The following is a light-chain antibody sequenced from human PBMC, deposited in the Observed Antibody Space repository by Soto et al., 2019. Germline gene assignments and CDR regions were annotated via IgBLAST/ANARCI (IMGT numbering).Light chain of an antibody. CDR1: SSDVGGYNY. CDR2: DVS. CDR3: CSYAASNTFV. V-gene: IGLV2-11*01. Sequence: ALTQPRSVSGSPGQSVTISCTGTSSDVGGYNYVSWYQQYSGKAPKVMIYDVSKRPSGVPDRFSGSKSGNTASLTISGLQAEDEADYYCCSYAASNTFVFGTGTKVTAL. J-gene: IGLJ1*01.